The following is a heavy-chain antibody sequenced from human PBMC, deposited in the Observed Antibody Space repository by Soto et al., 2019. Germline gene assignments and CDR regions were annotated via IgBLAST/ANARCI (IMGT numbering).Heavy chain of an antibody. Sequence: QVQLVESGGGVVQPGTSLRLSCAASGFTFSNHGMHWVRQAPGKGLEWVAVMPHDGSYQYYADSVKGRFTISRDNSKNTLYLQMNSLRPEDTAVYYCARDYDYDDNGFDYWGQGILVTVSS. V-gene: IGHV3-33*01. CDR3: ARDYDYDDNGFDY. D-gene: IGHD4-17*01. CDR2: MPHDGSYQ. J-gene: IGHJ4*02. CDR1: GFTFSNHG.